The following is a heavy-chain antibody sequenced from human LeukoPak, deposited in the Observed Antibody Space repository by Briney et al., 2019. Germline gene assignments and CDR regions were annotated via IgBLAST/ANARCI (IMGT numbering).Heavy chain of an antibody. CDR3: ASTNLLGYCSSTSCDFDY. J-gene: IGHJ4*02. Sequence: GESLKISCKGSGYSFTSYWIGWVRQMPGKGLGWMGIIYPGDSDTRYSPSFQGQVTISADKSITTAYLQWSSLKASDTAMYYCASTNLLGYCSSTSCDFDYWGQGTLVTVSS. CDR2: IYPGDSDT. CDR1: GYSFTSYW. V-gene: IGHV5-51*01. D-gene: IGHD2-2*01.